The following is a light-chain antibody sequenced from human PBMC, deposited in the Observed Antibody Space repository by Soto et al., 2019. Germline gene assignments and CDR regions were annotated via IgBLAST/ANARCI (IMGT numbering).Light chain of an antibody. CDR1: QSISSW. CDR2: DAS. V-gene: IGKV1-5*01. Sequence: DIQMTQSPSTLSASVVDRVTITCRASQSISSWLAWYQQKPGKAPKLLIYDASSLESGVPSRFSGSGSGTDFTLTINSLQPEDFATYYCQQYNSYSPYTFGQGTKVDIK. CDR3: QQYNSYSPYT. J-gene: IGKJ1*01.